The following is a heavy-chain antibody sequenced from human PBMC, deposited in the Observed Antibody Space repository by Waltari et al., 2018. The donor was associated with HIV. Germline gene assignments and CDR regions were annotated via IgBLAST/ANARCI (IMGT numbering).Heavy chain of an antibody. CDR1: GCVCRVDT. Sequence: VELVESGGGLVKPGGSLRLACAASGCVCRVDTMKWVRQVPGKGLEWVSSISSRSREIHYAASVKGRFVISRDNDKRNLYLQMNSLRVEDTAVYYCARVGGYSAYDDFDHWGHGVLVTVSS. D-gene: IGHD5-12*01. J-gene: IGHJ4*01. CDR2: ISSRSREI. CDR3: ARVGGYSAYDDFDH. V-gene: IGHV3-21*02.